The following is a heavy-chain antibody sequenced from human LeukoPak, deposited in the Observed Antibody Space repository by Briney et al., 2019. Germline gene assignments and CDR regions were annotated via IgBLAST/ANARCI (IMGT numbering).Heavy chain of an antibody. CDR2: INHSGST. D-gene: IGHD3-10*01. Sequence: PSETLSLTCAVYGGSFSGYYWSWTRQPPGKGLEWIGEINHSGSTNYNPSLKSRVTISVDTSKNQFSLKLSSVTAADTAVYYCARHHYLEAFDIWGQGTMVTVSS. J-gene: IGHJ3*02. CDR1: GGSFSGYY. CDR3: ARHHYLEAFDI. V-gene: IGHV4-34*01.